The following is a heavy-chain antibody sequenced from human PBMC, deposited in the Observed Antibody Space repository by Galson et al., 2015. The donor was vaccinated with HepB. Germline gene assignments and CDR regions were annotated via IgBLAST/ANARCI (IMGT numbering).Heavy chain of an antibody. J-gene: IGHJ2*01. D-gene: IGHD3-22*01. CDR3: ARDKRYYYDSSGFYPRDWYFDL. CDR1: GFTVSSNY. CDR2: IYSGGST. Sequence: SLRLSCAASGFTVSSNYMTWVRQAPGEGLEWVSVIYSGGSTCYADSVKGRFTISRDNSKNTLYLQMNSLRAEDTAVYYCARDKRYYYDSSGFYPRDWYFDLWGRGTLVTVSS. V-gene: IGHV3-66*01.